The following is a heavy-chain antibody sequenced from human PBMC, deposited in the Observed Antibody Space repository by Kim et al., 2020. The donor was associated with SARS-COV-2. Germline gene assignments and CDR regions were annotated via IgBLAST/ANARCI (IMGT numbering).Heavy chain of an antibody. CDR2: IYYSGST. CDR3: AILNLVAGAFDY. V-gene: IGHV4-39*01. Sequence: SETLSLTCTVSGGSISSSRFYWGWIRQPPGKGLEWIGSIYYSGSTSYNSSLKSRVTISADTSKNQFSQKVSSVTAADTAVYYCAILNLVAGAFDYWGQGT. D-gene: IGHD6-19*01. J-gene: IGHJ4*02. CDR1: GGSISSSRFY.